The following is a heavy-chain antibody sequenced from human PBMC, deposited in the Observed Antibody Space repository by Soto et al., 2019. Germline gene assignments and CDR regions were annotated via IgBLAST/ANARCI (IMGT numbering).Heavy chain of an antibody. D-gene: IGHD3-9*01. CDR2: ISARGSS. CDR3: ARTTFCDVFTAYYALFDY. J-gene: IGHJ4*02. Sequence: QVQLQESGPGLVKPSQTLTLTCTVSGGSISSGRFYWSWIRQHPGKGLEWIGLISARGSSYYNPSLESRVAVSVDTSRYLFALTLSAVTAADTAVYFCARTTFCDVFTAYYALFDYWGQGTMVTVSS. CDR1: GGSISSGRFY. V-gene: IGHV4-31*03.